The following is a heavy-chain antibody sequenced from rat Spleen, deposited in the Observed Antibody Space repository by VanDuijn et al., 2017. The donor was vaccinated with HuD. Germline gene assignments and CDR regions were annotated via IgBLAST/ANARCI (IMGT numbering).Heavy chain of an antibody. V-gene: IGHV2-63*01. J-gene: IGHJ2*01. CDR3: TRDDGTYYYGGWCPY. D-gene: IGHD1-12*02. CDR1: GFSVTIYR. CDR2: MWYTGDT. Sequence: VELKESGSGLVQPSETLSLTCTVSGFSVTIYRVCWVRQSSGKGPEWMGRMWYTGDTAYNSALTSRLTITRDTSKNQIFLKMNSLQTDDTGTYYCTRDDGTYYYGGWCPYWGQGVMVTVSS.